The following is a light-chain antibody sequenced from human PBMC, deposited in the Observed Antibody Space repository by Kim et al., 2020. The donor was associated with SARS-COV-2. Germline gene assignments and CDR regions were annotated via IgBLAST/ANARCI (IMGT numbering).Light chain of an antibody. CDR2: EVI. V-gene: IGLV2-8*01. CDR3: SSCTGNNVMV. Sequence: QSALTQPPSASGSLGQSVTISCTGTSSDVGGYNCVSWYQHHPGKAPKLVIYEVIKRPSGFPDRFSGSKSGNTASLTVSGLQAEDEADYYCSSCTGNNVMVFGGGTQLTVL. J-gene: IGLJ2*01. CDR1: SSDVGGYNC.